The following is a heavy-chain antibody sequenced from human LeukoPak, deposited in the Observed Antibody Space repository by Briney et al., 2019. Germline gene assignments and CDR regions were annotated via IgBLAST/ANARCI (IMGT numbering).Heavy chain of an antibody. CDR2: IGGGGSDT. D-gene: IGHD6-19*01. J-gene: IGHJ4*02. Sequence: PGGSLRLSCAFSGFSFTQIGMGWVRQAPGKGLEWVAAIGGGGSDTKYTDSVQGRFTLSRDISRNTLYLQLSSLRGDDTAVYYCARNSGWYGVSWGQGTLVTVSS. V-gene: IGHV3-23*01. CDR1: GFSFTQIG. CDR3: ARNSGWYGVS.